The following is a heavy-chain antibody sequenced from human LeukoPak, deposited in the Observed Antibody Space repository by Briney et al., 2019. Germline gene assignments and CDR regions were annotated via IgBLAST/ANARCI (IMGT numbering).Heavy chain of an antibody. CDR3: ARRHLIGNGYFDH. J-gene: IGHJ4*02. V-gene: IGHV1-18*01. CDR2: ISTFNGNT. Sequence: ASVKVSCKASGYTFTSYDINWVRLAPGQGLQWLGWISTFNGNTNYAQIVQDRVTMTTDTSTNTAYLELRSLRSDDTAVYYCARRHLIGNGYFDHWGQGTLVTVSS. D-gene: IGHD1-1*01. CDR1: GYTFTSYD.